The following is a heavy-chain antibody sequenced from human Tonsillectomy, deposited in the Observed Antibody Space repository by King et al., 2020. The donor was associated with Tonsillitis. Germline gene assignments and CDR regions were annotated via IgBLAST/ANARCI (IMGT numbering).Heavy chain of an antibody. CDR3: AGDRVVRGVIITAFDI. V-gene: IGHV1-69*01. Sequence: QVQLVESGAEVKKPGSSVKVSCKASGGTFSSYAISWVRQAPGQGLEWMGGISPIFGTANYAQKLQGRVTITAYESSGTAYMELSSLRSEDTAVYYYAGDRVVRGVIITAFDIWGQGTMVTVSS. J-gene: IGHJ3*02. CDR1: GGTFSSYA. D-gene: IGHD3-10*01. CDR2: ISPIFGTA.